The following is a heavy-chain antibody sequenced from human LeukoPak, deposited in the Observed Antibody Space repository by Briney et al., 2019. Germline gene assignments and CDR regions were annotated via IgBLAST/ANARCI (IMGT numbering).Heavy chain of an antibody. CDR2: IYYSGST. Sequence: PSETLSLSCTVSGGSISNYYWSWIRQPPGKGLEWIGYIYYSGSTNYHPSLKSRVTISVDTSKNQFSLKLSSVTAADTAVYYCVRGGPPTVPRLDYWGHGTLVTVSS. V-gene: IGHV4-59*01. CDR1: GGSISNYY. CDR3: VRGGPPTVPRLDY. J-gene: IGHJ4*01. D-gene: IGHD4-17*01.